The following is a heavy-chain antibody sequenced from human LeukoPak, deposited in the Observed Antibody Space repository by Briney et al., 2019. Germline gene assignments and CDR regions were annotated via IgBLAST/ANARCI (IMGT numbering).Heavy chain of an antibody. CDR1: GFTFSDYW. V-gene: IGHV3-74*01. CDR3: ARFKVTVTSIP. CDR2: INPDGSSA. J-gene: IGHJ5*02. Sequence: PGGSLRLSCAASGFTFSDYWMHWVRHAPGKGLVWVSRINPDGSSASYADSVKGRFTISRDNAKNTLYLQMNSLRAEDTAVYYCARFKVTVTSIPWGQGTLVTVPS. D-gene: IGHD4-11*01.